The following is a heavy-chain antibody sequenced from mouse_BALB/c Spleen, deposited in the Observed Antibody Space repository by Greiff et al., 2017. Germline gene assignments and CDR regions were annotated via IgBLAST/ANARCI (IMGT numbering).Heavy chain of an antibody. Sequence: ESGPGLVKPSQSLSLTCSVTGYSITSGYYWNWIRQFPGNKLEWMGYISYDGSNNYNPSLKNRISITRDTSKNQFFLKLNSVTTEDTATYYCASHYDGYYEGDAMDYWGQGTSVTVSS. CDR3: ASHYDGYYEGDAMDY. J-gene: IGHJ4*01. CDR1: GYSITSGYY. V-gene: IGHV3-6*02. CDR2: ISYDGSN. D-gene: IGHD2-3*01.